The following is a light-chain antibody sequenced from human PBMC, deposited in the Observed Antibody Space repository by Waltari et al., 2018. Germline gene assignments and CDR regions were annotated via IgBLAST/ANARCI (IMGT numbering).Light chain of an antibody. CDR1: SSAVGANNF. CDR2: DIK. V-gene: IGLV2-11*01. J-gene: IGLJ3*02. Sequence: QSALTQPRSVSGSPGQSVTISCTGTSSAVGANNFVSWYQHHPDKAPQLIIYDIKKRPSGVPDRFSGSKSGNTASLTISGLQAEDEADYYCCSCVGRNIYWVFGGGTKLTVL. CDR3: CSCVGRNIYWV.